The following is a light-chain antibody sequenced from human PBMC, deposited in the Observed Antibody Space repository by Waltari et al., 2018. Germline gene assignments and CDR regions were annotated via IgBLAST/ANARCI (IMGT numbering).Light chain of an antibody. Sequence: DIQMTQSPSTLSASVGDRFSITCRASQSINKWVAWYQQKPGKGPKLRIYKASSLESGVPSRFSGSGSGTEFTLTISSLQPDDFATYYCQQYNSYSLLSFGGGTKVEIK. V-gene: IGKV1-5*03. CDR1: QSINKW. CDR2: KAS. CDR3: QQYNSYSLLS. J-gene: IGKJ4*01.